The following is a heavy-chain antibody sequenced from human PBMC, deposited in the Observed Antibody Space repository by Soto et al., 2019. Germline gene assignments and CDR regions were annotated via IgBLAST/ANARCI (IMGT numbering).Heavy chain of an antibody. CDR1: GFTFSSYA. CDR2: ISYDGSNK. Sequence: GGSLRLSCAASGFTFSSYAMHWVRQAPGKGLERVAVISYDGSNKYYADSVKGRFTISRDNSKNTLYLQMNSLRAEDTAVYYCARDRPPDIVATIKLGIYGMDVWGQGTTVTVSS. CDR3: ARDRPPDIVATIKLGIYGMDV. D-gene: IGHD5-12*01. V-gene: IGHV3-30-3*01. J-gene: IGHJ6*02.